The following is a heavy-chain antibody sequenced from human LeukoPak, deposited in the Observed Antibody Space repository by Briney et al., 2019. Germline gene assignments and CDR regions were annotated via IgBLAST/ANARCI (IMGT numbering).Heavy chain of an antibody. D-gene: IGHD2-21*02. CDR3: ARERGPYCGGDCYSISGGWNDNAFDI. CDR2: INPNSGGT. J-gene: IGHJ3*02. Sequence: ASVKVSCKASGYTFTGYYMHWVRQAPGQGLEWMGWINPNSGGTNYAQKFQGRVTMTRDTSISTAYMELSRLRSADTAVYYCARERGPYCGGDCYSISGGWNDNAFDIWGQGTMVTVSS. CDR1: GYTFTGYY. V-gene: IGHV1-2*02.